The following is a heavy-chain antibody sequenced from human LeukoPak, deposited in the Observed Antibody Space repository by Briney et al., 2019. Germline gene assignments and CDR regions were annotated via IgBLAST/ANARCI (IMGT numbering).Heavy chain of an antibody. CDR1: GFIFSSYG. J-gene: IGHJ4*02. CDR3: AREGIYCVNGVCYLDY. CDR2: ISWNGGNT. Sequence: AGGSLRLSCAASGFIFSSYGMSWVRQAPGKGLEWVSGISWNGGNTGYADSVKGRFTISRDNAKNSLFLQVNSLRADDTAFYYCAREGIYCVNGVCYLDYWGQGTLVTVSS. D-gene: IGHD2-8*01. V-gene: IGHV3-20*04.